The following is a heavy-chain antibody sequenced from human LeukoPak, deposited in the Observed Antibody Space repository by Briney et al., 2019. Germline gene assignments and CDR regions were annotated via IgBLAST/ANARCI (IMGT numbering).Heavy chain of an antibody. CDR2: ISYDGSNK. CDR3: ARDKVGATRPWYYYYGMDV. D-gene: IGHD1-26*01. V-gene: IGHV3-30-3*01. Sequence: GGSLRLSCAASGFTFSSYAMHWVRQAPGKGLEWVAVISYDGSNKYYADSVKGRSTISRDNSKNTLYLQMNSLRAEDTAVYYCARDKVGATRPWYYYYGMDVWGRGTTVTVSS. CDR1: GFTFSSYA. J-gene: IGHJ6*02.